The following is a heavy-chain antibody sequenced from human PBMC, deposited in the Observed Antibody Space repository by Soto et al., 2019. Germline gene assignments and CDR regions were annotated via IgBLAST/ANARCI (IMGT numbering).Heavy chain of an antibody. CDR3: ARELFAVVTAAFGI. CDR2: IWYDGSNK. Sequence: QVQLVESGGGVVQPGRSLRLSCAASGFTFSSYGMHWVRQAPGKGLEWVAVIWYDGSNKYYADSVKGRFTISRDNSKNTLYRQMSSLRAEDTAVYYCARELFAVVTAAFGIWGQGTMVTVSS. J-gene: IGHJ3*02. D-gene: IGHD2-21*02. CDR1: GFTFSSYG. V-gene: IGHV3-33*01.